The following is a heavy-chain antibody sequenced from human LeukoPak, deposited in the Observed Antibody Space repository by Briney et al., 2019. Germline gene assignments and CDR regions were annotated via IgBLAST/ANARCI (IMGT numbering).Heavy chain of an antibody. CDR1: GFTFSSYA. J-gene: IGHJ4*02. V-gene: IGHV3-23*01. CDR2: ISASGGNT. CDR3: AKATYSSGWHVRDY. D-gene: IGHD6-19*01. Sequence: GGSLRLSRAASGFTFSSYAISWVRQAPGKGLEWVSAISASGGNTYYADSVKGRFTISRDNSKNTLYLQMNSLRAEDTAIYYCAKATYSSGWHVRDYWGLGTLVTVSS.